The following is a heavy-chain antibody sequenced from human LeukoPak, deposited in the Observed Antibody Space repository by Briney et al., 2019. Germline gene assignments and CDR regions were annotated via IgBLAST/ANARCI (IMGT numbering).Heavy chain of an antibody. CDR1: GFTFSNNA. Sequence: GGSLRLSCVASGFTFSNNAASWFRQAPGKGLEWVSTVGRGGGDTYYADSVRGRFTISKDSSKNTLRMNSLSADDTAMYYCVKHSGGVYGNSDYWGQGILVTVSS. CDR3: VKHSGGVYGNSDY. V-gene: IGHV3-23*01. J-gene: IGHJ4*02. CDR2: VGRGGGDT. D-gene: IGHD1-1*01.